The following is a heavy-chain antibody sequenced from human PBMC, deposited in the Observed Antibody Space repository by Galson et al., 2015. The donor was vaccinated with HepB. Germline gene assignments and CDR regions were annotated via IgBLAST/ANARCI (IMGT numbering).Heavy chain of an antibody. CDR2: IYPGDSDT. CDR3: ARLDSSSWYGGLWYFDY. J-gene: IGHJ4*02. D-gene: IGHD6-13*01. V-gene: IGHV5-51*01. Sequence: QSGAEVKKPGESLKISCKGSGYSFTSYWIGWVRQMPGKGLEWMGIIYPGDSDTRYSPSFQGQVTISADKSISTAYLQWSSLKASDTAMYYCARLDSSSWYGGLWYFDYWGQGTLVTVSS. CDR1: GYSFTSYW.